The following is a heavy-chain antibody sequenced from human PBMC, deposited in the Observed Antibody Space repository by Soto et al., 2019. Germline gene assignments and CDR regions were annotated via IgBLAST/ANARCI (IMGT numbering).Heavy chain of an antibody. CDR1: GIMSSGYG. CDR2: INPILDST. V-gene: IGHV1-69*09. D-gene: IGHD6-25*01. CDR3: ATMKRARLDS. J-gene: IGHJ4*02. Sequence: QEQVVQSGPAMKEPGSSVKVSCRASGIMSSGYGFSWVRQAPGQGLEWVGMINPILDSTHYAQNLQGKVSLNGEKLRGSGYLEGTRPRLEDTAIYFCATMKRARLDSWGRGTVVTVPS.